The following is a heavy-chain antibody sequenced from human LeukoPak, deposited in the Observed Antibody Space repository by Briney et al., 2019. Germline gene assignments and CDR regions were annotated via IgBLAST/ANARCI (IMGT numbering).Heavy chain of an antibody. D-gene: IGHD3-10*01. Sequence: GGSLRLSCAASGFRFSSFAMHWVRQAPGKGLEWLTYISYDGANYYYRDSVRGRLTISRDNSKKTLYLRMDSLTTEDTGVYYCARGEGIGDLDYWGQGTLVTVSS. J-gene: IGHJ4*02. CDR3: ARGEGIGDLDY. CDR2: ISYDGANY. CDR1: GFRFSSFA. V-gene: IGHV3-30-3*01.